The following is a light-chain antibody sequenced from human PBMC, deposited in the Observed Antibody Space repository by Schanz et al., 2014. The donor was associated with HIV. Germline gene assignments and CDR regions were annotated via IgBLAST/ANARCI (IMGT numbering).Light chain of an antibody. J-gene: IGLJ6*01. Sequence: QSVLTQPPSASGTPGQRVTISCSGSSSNIGINTVNWYQHLPGAAPKLLIYGTDQRPSGVPDRVSGSRSGTSASLAISGLQSGDEADYYCAAWDDTLKGYVFGSGTKLTVL. CDR1: SSNIGINT. CDR3: AAWDDTLKGYV. CDR2: GTD. V-gene: IGLV1-44*01.